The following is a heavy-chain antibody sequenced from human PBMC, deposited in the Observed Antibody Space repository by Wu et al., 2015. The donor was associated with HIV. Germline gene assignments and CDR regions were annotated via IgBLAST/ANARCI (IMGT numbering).Heavy chain of an antibody. CDR3: ARFRIGTGYMDV. D-gene: IGHD1-14*01. CDR1: GYSLTNYG. CDR2: ISGYNGDT. Sequence: QVQLVQSGAEVKKPGASVQVSCKASGYSLTNYGITWVRQAPGQGLEWMGWISGYNGDTKYAQKFQGRVTMTTDTSTSTSYMELRSLRSDDTAVYYCARFRIGTGYMDVVGRRDHGHRLL. J-gene: IGHJ6*03. V-gene: IGHV1-18*01.